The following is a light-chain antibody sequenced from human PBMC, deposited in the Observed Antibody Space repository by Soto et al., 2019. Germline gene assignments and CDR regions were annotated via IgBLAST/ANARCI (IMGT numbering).Light chain of an antibody. CDR3: QQTYSDIS. CDR1: RTINTY. Sequence: DVRMTQSPSSLSASVGDTITITCRASRTINTYLNWFQQKTGEPPRLLIYGASTLHDGVPSRFSGSGSGADFTLTSSGLQPEDFASYHCQQTYSDISFGGGTKG. J-gene: IGKJ4*01. CDR2: GAS. V-gene: IGKV1-39*01.